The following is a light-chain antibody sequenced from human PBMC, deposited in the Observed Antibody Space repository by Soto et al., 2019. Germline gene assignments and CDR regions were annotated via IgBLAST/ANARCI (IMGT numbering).Light chain of an antibody. CDR2: DAS. V-gene: IGKV3-20*01. Sequence: EVVMTQSPATLSVSPGERATLSCRASESVSRNLAWYQQKPGQAPRLLIYDASTRATGIPDRFSGSGSGTDFTLTISRLEPEDFAVYYCQQYGSSPITFGQGTRLEIK. CDR1: ESVSRN. CDR3: QQYGSSPIT. J-gene: IGKJ5*01.